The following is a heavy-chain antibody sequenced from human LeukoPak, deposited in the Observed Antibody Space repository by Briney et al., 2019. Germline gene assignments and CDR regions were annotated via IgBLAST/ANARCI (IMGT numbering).Heavy chain of an antibody. D-gene: IGHD3-22*01. V-gene: IGHV4-39*01. CDR2: IYYSGST. CDR3: ARAKTMIVVAPHY. CDR1: GGSISSSSYY. J-gene: IGHJ4*02. Sequence: SETLSLTCTVSGGSISSSSYYWGWIRQPPGKGLEWIGTIYYSGSTYYNPSLKSRVTISVDTSKNQFSLKLSSVTAADTAVYYCARAKTMIVVAPHYWGQGTLVTVSS.